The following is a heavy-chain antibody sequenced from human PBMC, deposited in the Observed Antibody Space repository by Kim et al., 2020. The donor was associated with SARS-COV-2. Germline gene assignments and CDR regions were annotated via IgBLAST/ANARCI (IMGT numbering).Heavy chain of an antibody. CDR2: MNPNSGNT. CDR3: ARATRICSGSSCYEF. J-gene: IGHJ4*02. CDR1: GDTFTSYD. V-gene: IGHV1-8*01. Sequence: ASVKVSCKASGDTFTSYDINWVRQATGQGLEWMGWMNPNSGNTGYAQKFQGRVTMTRDTSINTAYMELSSLTSEDSALYFCARATRICSGSSCYEFWGQGTLVAVYS. D-gene: IGHD2-2*01.